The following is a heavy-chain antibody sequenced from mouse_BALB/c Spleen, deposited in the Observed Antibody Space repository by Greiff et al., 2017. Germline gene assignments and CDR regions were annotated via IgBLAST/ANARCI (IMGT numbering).Heavy chain of an antibody. Sequence: EVKLVESGGGLVKPGGSLKLSCAASGFTFSSYAMSWVRQTPEKRLEWVASISSGGSTYYPDSVKGRFTISRDNARNILYLQMSSLRSEDTAMYYCARDAYYDGSTFAYWGQGTLVTVSA. J-gene: IGHJ3*01. CDR2: ISSGGST. D-gene: IGHD2-3*01. V-gene: IGHV5-6-5*01. CDR1: GFTFSSYA. CDR3: ARDAYYDGSTFAY.